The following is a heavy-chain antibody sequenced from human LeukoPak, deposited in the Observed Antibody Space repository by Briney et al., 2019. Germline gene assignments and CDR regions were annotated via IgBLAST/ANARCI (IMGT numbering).Heavy chain of an antibody. D-gene: IGHD4-17*01. CDR2: INPNSGGT. Sequence: ASVKVSCKASGYTFTGYYMHWVRQAPGQGLEWMGWINPNSGGTNYAQKFQGRVTMTRDMSISTAYMELSRLRSDDTAVYYCARDRDYGDYVLGYWGQGTLVTVSS. J-gene: IGHJ4*02. CDR1: GYTFTGYY. V-gene: IGHV1-2*02. CDR3: ARDRDYGDYVLGY.